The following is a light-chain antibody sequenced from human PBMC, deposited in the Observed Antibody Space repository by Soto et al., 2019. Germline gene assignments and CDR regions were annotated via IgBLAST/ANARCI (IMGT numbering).Light chain of an antibody. CDR3: QQRVKWPET. J-gene: IGKJ2*01. CDR2: LTS. Sequence: EIVLTQSPATLSSFPGDRVTLSCRASQAVNTRLAWYQHKPGQAPRLLIYLTSNRAAGIPARFSGSGSETDFTLTISGLEPEDSAVYYCQQRVKWPETFGQGTKVDI. V-gene: IGKV3-11*01. CDR1: QAVNTR.